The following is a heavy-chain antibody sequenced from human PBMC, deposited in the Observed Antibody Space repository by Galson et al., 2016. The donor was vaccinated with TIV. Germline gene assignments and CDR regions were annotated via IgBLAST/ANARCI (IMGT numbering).Heavy chain of an antibody. J-gene: IGHJ4*02. V-gene: IGHV1-69*13. D-gene: IGHD3-9*01. CDR1: GGTVNNYG. Sequence: SVKVSCKASGGTVNNYGVSWVRQAPGQGLEWMGEIIPLFGTINYAQKFQGRVTITADESSTTVYMELNSLRSGDTAVYYCARGFGVLTGNYLPKDFDYWGQGTLVTVSS. CDR3: ARGFGVLTGNYLPKDFDY. CDR2: IIPLFGTI.